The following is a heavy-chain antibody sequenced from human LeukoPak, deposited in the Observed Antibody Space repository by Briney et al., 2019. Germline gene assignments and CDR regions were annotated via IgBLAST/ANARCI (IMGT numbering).Heavy chain of an antibody. CDR1: GYTFTGYY. CDR3: ARDLRFRRQLVVPAAKERYFAWLLGY. D-gene: IGHD3-9*01. CDR2: INPNSGGT. Sequence: ASVKVSCKASGYTFTGYYMHWVRQAPGQGLEWMGWINPNSGGTNYAQKFQGRVTMTRDTSISTAYMELSRLRSDDTAVYYCARDLRFRRQLVVPAAKERYFAWLLGYGGQETLVTVSS. V-gene: IGHV1-2*02. J-gene: IGHJ4*02.